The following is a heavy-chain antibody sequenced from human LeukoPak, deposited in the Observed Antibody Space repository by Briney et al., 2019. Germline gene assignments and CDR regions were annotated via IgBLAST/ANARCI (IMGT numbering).Heavy chain of an antibody. V-gene: IGHV3-7*03. CDR1: GFTFSSYW. CDR3: ARHNRTDRRRTPYDY. Sequence: GGSLRLSCVASGFTFSSYWMSWVRQAPGKGLEWVANIKQDGSELYYVDSVKGRFTISRDNAKNSLYVQTNSLRAEDTAVYYCARHNRTDRRRTPYDYWGQGTLVTVSS. CDR2: IKQDGSEL. D-gene: IGHD1-1*01. J-gene: IGHJ4*02.